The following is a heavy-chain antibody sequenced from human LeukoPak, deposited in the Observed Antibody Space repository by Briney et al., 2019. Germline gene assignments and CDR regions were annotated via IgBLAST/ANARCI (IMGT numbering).Heavy chain of an antibody. Sequence: GGSLRLSCAASGFTFSNYWMTWVRQAPGKGLEWVANINRDGSERYYVDSVKGRSTISRDDARSSLYLQMNSLRAEDTAVYYCARRNAMDVWGQGTTVIVFS. J-gene: IGHJ6*02. CDR1: GFTFSNYW. CDR3: ARRNAMDV. V-gene: IGHV3-7*03. CDR2: INRDGSER.